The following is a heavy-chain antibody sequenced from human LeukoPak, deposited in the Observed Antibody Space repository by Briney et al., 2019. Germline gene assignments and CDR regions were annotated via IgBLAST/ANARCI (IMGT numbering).Heavy chain of an antibody. J-gene: IGHJ3*02. CDR2: IGSGGTT. CDR3: AKRDTTMAKGAFDI. D-gene: IGHD5-18*01. Sequence: GGSLRLSCAASGFTFSSYGMHWVRQAPGKGLEWVSAIGSGGTTYYTDSVKGRFTISRDNSKTTLYLQMSSLRAEDAAVYYCAKRDTTMAKGAFDIWGQGTTVTVSS. CDR1: GFTFSSYG. V-gene: IGHV3-23*01.